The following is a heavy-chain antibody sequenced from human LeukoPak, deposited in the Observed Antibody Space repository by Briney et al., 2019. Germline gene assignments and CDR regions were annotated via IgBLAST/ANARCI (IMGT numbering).Heavy chain of an antibody. D-gene: IGHD6-19*01. V-gene: IGHV1-2*02. CDR3: ARDRKLAVAGTGGY. Sequence: GASVKVSCKASGGTFSSYAISWVRQAPGQGLEWMGWINPNSGGTNYAQKFQGRVTMTRDASISTAYMELSRLRSDDTAVYYCARDRKLAVAGTGGYWGQGTLVTVSS. J-gene: IGHJ4*02. CDR1: GGTFSSYA. CDR2: INPNSGGT.